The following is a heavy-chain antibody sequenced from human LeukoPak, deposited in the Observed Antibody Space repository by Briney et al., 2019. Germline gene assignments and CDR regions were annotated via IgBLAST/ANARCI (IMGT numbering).Heavy chain of an antibody. V-gene: IGHV3-23*01. J-gene: IGHJ4*02. CDR3: AGSYVWGSYRLFFDY. CDR2: ISGSGGST. D-gene: IGHD3-16*02. Sequence: GGSLRLSCAASGFTFSSYAMSWVGQAPGKGLEWVSAISGSGGSTYYADSVKGRFTISRDNSKNPLYLQMNSLRAEDTAVYYCAGSYVWGSYRLFFDYWGQGTLVTVSS. CDR1: GFTFSSYA.